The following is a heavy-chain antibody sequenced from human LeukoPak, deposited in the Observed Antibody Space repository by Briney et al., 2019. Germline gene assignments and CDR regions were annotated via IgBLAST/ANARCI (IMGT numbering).Heavy chain of an antibody. J-gene: IGHJ4*02. D-gene: IGHD2-15*01. CDR2: IYTSGST. Sequence: SETLSLTCTVSGGSISSGSYYWSWIRQPAGKGLEWIVRIYTSGSTNYNPSLKSRVTISVDTSKNQFSLKLSSVTAADTAVYYCARVDLRYCSGGSCPFDYWGQGTLVTVSS. V-gene: IGHV4-61*02. CDR1: GGSISSGSYY. CDR3: ARVDLRYCSGGSCPFDY.